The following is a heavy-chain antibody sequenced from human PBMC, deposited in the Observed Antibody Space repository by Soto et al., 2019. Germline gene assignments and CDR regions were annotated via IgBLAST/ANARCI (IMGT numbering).Heavy chain of an antibody. CDR1: GGSITSSGYS. Sequence: PSETLALTCAVSGGSITSSGYSWTWIRQPPGKGLEWIGYIYHTGTTYYNPSLKSRLTISLDRSKNHFSLKLTSVTAADTAVYFCDIQFIMLRRSGRMDVRCPVTKFTV. J-gene: IGHJ6*02. D-gene: IGHD3-16*01. CDR3: DIQFIMLRRSGRMDV. V-gene: IGHV4-30-2*01. CDR2: IYHTGTT.